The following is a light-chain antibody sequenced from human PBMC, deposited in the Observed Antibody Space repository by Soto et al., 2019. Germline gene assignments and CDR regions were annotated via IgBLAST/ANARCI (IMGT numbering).Light chain of an antibody. CDR2: VNSDGSH. V-gene: IGLV4-69*01. CDR1: SGHHNYA. Sequence: QPVLTQSPSASASLGASVKLTCILSSGHHNYAIAWHQQQPEKGPRYLMKVNSDGSHSKGDGIPDRFSGSSSGAERYLTISSLQSDDEADYYCQTWGTGIVIFGGGTKLTVL. CDR3: QTWGTGIVI. J-gene: IGLJ2*01.